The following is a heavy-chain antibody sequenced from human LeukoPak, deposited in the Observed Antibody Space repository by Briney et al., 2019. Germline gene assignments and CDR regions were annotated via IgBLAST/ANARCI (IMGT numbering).Heavy chain of an antibody. CDR3: ATRNFQH. J-gene: IGHJ1*01. V-gene: IGHV4-59*08. Sequence: SETLSLTCTVSGGSISSYYWSWIRLSPGKGLEWIGYISYSGVTTYNPSLKSRVAISLDTSKNQFSLKLSSVTAADTAVYYCATRNFQHWGQGTLVTVSS. CDR2: ISYSGVT. CDR1: GGSISSYY.